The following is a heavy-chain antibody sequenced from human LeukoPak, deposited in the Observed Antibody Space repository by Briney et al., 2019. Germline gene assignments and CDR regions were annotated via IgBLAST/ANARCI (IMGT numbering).Heavy chain of an antibody. D-gene: IGHD3-10*01. CDR1: GFTFSSYW. J-gene: IGHJ4*02. Sequence: GGSLRLSCAASGFTFSSYWMSWVRPALGKGLEWVANIKQDGSEKYYVDSVKGRFTISRDNAKNTLYLQMNSLRAEDTAVYYCARVGTDLWFGELLFHFDYWGQGTLVTVSS. CDR3: ARVGTDLWFGELLFHFDY. V-gene: IGHV3-7*03. CDR2: IKQDGSEK.